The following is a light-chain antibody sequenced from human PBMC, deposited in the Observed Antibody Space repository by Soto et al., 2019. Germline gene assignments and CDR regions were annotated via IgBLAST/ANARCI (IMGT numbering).Light chain of an antibody. CDR3: SSYTSSNTLI. J-gene: IGLJ2*01. V-gene: IGLV2-14*01. Sequence: QSALTQPASVSGSPGQSITISCTGTSSDVGGYNYVSWYQQYPGKAPKVMIYEVNNRPSGVSNRFSGSKSGNTASLTISGLQADDEADYYCSSYTSSNTLIFGGGTKLTVL. CDR1: SSDVGGYNY. CDR2: EVN.